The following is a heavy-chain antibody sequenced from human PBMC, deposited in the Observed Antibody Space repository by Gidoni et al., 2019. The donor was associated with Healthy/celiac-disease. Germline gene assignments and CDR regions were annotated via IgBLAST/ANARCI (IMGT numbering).Heavy chain of an antibody. V-gene: IGHV3-9*01. CDR3: AKGRSYYDSSGYYPEGYFDY. J-gene: IGHJ4*02. CDR2: SSWNSGSI. Sequence: EVQLVESGGGLVQPGRSLRLSCAASVFTFDDYAMHWVRPAPGKGLEWVSGSSWNSGSIGYADSVKGRFTISRDNAKNSLYLQMNSLRAEETALYYCAKGRSYYDSSGYYPEGYFDYWGQGTLVTVSS. D-gene: IGHD3-22*01. CDR1: VFTFDDYA.